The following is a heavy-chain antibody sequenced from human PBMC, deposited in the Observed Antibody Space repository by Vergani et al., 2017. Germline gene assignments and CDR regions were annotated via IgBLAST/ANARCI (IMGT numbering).Heavy chain of an antibody. Sequence: QVTLKESGPVLVKPTETLTLTCTVSGFSLSNARMGVSWIRQPPGKALEWLAHIFSNDEKSYSTSLKSRLTISKDTSKSQVVLTMTNMDPVDTATYYCARIRILSNPVSRDGYNPYYGMDVWGQGTTVTVSS. D-gene: IGHD5-24*01. CDR2: IFSNDEK. V-gene: IGHV2-26*01. J-gene: IGHJ6*02. CDR3: ARIRILSNPVSRDGYNPYYGMDV. CDR1: GFSLSNARMG.